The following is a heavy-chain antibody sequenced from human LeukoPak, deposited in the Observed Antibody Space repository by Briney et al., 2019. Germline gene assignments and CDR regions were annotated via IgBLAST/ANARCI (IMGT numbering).Heavy chain of an antibody. CDR3: ARGDYDFWSGYHHYYGMDV. V-gene: IGHV1-69*04. D-gene: IGHD3-3*01. Sequence: SVKVSCKASGGTFSSYAISWVRQAPGQGLEWMGRIIPILGIANYAQKFQGRVTITADKSTSTAYMELSSLRSEDTAVYYCARGDYDFWSGYHHYYGMDVWGQGTTVTVSS. CDR2: IIPILGIA. J-gene: IGHJ6*02. CDR1: GGTFSSYA.